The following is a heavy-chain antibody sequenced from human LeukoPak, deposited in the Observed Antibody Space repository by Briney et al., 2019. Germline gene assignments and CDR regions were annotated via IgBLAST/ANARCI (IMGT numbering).Heavy chain of an antibody. CDR2: ICPGDSDT. D-gene: IGHD6-19*01. J-gene: IGHJ5*02. V-gene: IGHV5-51*01. Sequence: GESLKISCKGSGYSFTSYWIGWVRQMPGKGLEWMGIICPGDSDTRYSPSFQGQVTISADKSISTAYLQWSSLKASDTAMYYCARGGEQWLVREGWFDPWGQGTLVTVSS. CDR3: ARGGEQWLVREGWFDP. CDR1: GYSFTSYW.